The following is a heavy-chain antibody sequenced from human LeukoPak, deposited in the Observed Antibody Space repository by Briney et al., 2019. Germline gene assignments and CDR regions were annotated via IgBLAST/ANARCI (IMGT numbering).Heavy chain of an antibody. J-gene: IGHJ6*02. D-gene: IGHD5-12*01. CDR2: ISAYNGNT. CDR1: GYTFTSYG. CDR3: ARDPTTTRYEPTYYYYYYGMDV. Sequence: GASVKVSCKASGYTFTSYGISWVRQAPGQGLEWMGWISAYNGNTNYAQKLQGRVTMTTDTSTSTAYMELRNLRSDDTAVYYCARDPTTTRYEPTYYYYYYGMDVWGQGTTVTVSS. V-gene: IGHV1-18*01.